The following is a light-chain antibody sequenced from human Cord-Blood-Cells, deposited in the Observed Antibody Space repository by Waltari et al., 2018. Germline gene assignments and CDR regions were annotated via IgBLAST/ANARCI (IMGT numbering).Light chain of an antibody. J-gene: IGKJ2*01. CDR3: QQSYSTPHT. V-gene: IGKV1-39*01. CDR1: QRISSY. CDR2: AAS. Sequence: DIQMTQSPSSLSASVGDEVTLPCRASQRISSYLNWYRQKPGKAPNLLIYAASSLQSGVPSRFSGSGSGTDFTLTISSQQPEDFATYYCQQSYSTPHTFGQGTKLEIK.